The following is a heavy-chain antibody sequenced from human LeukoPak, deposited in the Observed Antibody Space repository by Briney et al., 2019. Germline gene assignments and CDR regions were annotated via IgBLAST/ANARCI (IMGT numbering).Heavy chain of an antibody. Sequence: SETLSLTCTVSGDSISSYYWSWIRQPAGKGLEWIGRIYTSGSTNYNPSLKSRVTMSVDTSKNQFSLKLSSVTAADTAVYYYAREDPGWYCSSTSCYGRAFDIWGQGTMVTVSS. CDR3: AREDPGWYCSSTSCYGRAFDI. CDR1: GDSISSYY. D-gene: IGHD2-2*01. CDR2: IYTSGST. V-gene: IGHV4-4*07. J-gene: IGHJ3*02.